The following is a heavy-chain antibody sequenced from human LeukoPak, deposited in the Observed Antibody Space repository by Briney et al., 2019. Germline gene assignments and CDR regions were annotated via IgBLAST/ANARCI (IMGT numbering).Heavy chain of an antibody. CDR3: ARDHRGQWLVRDAFDI. Sequence: PSETLSLTCTVSGDSISSYYWGWIRQPPGKGLEWIGSIYHSGSTYYNPSLKSRVTISVDTSKNQFSLKLSSVTAADTAVYYCARDHRGQWLVRDAFDIWGQGTMVTVSS. D-gene: IGHD6-19*01. J-gene: IGHJ3*02. V-gene: IGHV4-38-2*02. CDR1: GDSISSYY. CDR2: IYHSGST.